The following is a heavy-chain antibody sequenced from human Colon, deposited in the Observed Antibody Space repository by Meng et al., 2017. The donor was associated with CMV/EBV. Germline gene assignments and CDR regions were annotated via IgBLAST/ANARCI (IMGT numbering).Heavy chain of an antibody. D-gene: IGHD2-2*01. CDR1: GFAFSSCW. V-gene: IGHV3-74*01. CDR3: ARGSTYSWSPMDV. Sequence: GGSLRPSWPASGFAFSSCWMHWVRQAPGKGLVWVSRINSDGSSTSYADSVKGRFTISRDNAKNTLYLQMNSLRAEDTAVYYCARGSTYSWSPMDVWGQGTTVTVSS. CDR2: INSDGSST. J-gene: IGHJ6*02.